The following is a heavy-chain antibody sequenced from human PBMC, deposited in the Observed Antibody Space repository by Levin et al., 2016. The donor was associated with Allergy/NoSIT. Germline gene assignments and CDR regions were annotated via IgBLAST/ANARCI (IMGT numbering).Heavy chain of an antibody. D-gene: IGHD6-19*01. CDR2: IGSLVGSQ. V-gene: IGHV3-23*01. CDR3: AKPEGGLAVSGDDS. J-gene: IGHJ4*02. Sequence: GESLKISCSATGFVFSEFAMSWVRQAPGKGLEWVSSIGSLVGSQYYADSVKGRFTISRDNAKNTLYLQMDRLRVEDTAIYYCAKPEGGLAVSGDDSWGVGTLVTVSS. CDR1: GFVFSEFA.